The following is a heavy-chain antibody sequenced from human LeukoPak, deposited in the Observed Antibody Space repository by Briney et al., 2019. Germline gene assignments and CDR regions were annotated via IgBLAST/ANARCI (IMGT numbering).Heavy chain of an antibody. Sequence: GGSLRLSCAASGFTFSDYYMSWIRQAPRKRLEWVSYISSSGSTIYYADSVKGRFTISRDNAKNSLYLQMNSLRAEDTAVYYCARDHSEQYYFDYWGQGTLVTVSS. CDR1: GFTFSDYY. V-gene: IGHV3-11*01. J-gene: IGHJ4*02. CDR3: ARDHSEQYYFDY. D-gene: IGHD1/OR15-1a*01. CDR2: ISSSGSTI.